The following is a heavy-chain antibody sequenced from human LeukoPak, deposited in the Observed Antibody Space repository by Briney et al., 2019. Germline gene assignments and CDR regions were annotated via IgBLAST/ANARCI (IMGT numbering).Heavy chain of an antibody. V-gene: IGHV3-53*01. CDR3: ASGEWLVTFDY. D-gene: IGHD6-19*01. CDR1: GFTVSSNY. Sequence: GGSLRLSCAASGFTVSSNYMSWVRQAPGKGLEWVSVIYSGGSTYYADSVKGRFTISRDNPKNTLYLQMNSLRAEDTAVYYCASGEWLVTFDYWGQGTLVTVSS. CDR2: IYSGGST. J-gene: IGHJ4*02.